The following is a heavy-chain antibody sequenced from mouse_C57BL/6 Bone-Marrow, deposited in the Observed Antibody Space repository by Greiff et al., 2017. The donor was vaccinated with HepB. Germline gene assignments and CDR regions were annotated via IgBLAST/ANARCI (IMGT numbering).Heavy chain of an antibody. V-gene: IGHV1-81*01. CDR1: GYTFTSYG. CDR2: IYPRSGNT. Sequence: QVHVKQSGAELARPGASVKLSCKASGYTFTSYGISWVKQRTGQGLEWIGEIYPRSGNTYYNEKFKGKATLTADKSSNTAYMELRSLTSEDSAVYFCARLGPSFAYWGQGTLVTVSA. D-gene: IGHD4-1*01. J-gene: IGHJ3*01. CDR3: ARLGPSFAY.